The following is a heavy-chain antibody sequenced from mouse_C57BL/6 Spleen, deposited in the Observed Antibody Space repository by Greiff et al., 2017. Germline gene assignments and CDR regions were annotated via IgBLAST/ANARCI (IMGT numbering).Heavy chain of an antibody. CDR3: ASGTGTGWYFDV. CDR1: GYTFTSYW. D-gene: IGHD4-1*01. CDR2: IYPSDSET. Sequence: QVQLQQPGAELVRPGSSVKLSCKASGYTFTSYWMDWVKQRPGQGLEWIGNIYPSDSETHYNQKFKDKATLTVDKSSSTAYMQLSSLTSEDSAVYYGASGTGTGWYFDVWGTGTTVTVSS. J-gene: IGHJ1*03. V-gene: IGHV1-61*01.